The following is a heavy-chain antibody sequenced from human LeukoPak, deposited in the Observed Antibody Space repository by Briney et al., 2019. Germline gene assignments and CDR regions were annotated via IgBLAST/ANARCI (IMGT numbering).Heavy chain of an antibody. D-gene: IGHD3-22*01. CDR1: GFTFSRYW. Sequence: PGGSLRLSCAASGFTFSRYWMSWVRQAPGKGLEWVANIKQDGSEKYYVDSVKGRFTMSRDSAKNSLYLQMNSLRAEDTALYYCARGDYHDNSGYYTDAFDIWGQGTMVTVSS. J-gene: IGHJ3*02. V-gene: IGHV3-7*01. CDR3: ARGDYHDNSGYYTDAFDI. CDR2: IKQDGSEK.